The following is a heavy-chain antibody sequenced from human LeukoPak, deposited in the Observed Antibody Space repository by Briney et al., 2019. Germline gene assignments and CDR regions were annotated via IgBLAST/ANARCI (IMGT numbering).Heavy chain of an antibody. J-gene: IGHJ4*02. CDR1: GYTFTSYY. Sequence: WASVKVSCKASGYTFTSYYMHWVRQAPGQGLEWMGIINPSGGSTSYAQKFQGIITMTRDMSTSTVYMELGSLRSDDTAVYYCARDRPQDYYDSSGYYDYWGQGTLVTVSS. D-gene: IGHD3-22*01. V-gene: IGHV1-46*01. CDR2: INPSGGST. CDR3: ARDRPQDYYDSSGYYDY.